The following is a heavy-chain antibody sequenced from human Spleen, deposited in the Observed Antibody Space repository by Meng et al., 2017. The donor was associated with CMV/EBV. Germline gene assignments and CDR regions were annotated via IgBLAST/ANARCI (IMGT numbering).Heavy chain of an antibody. CDR3: ASQTGENWFDP. Sequence: LTCAVYGESFSGYYWSGIRQPPGKGLEWIGEIYHSRSTNCNPSLKSRVTISVDTSKNQFALKLSSVAAADTAVYYCASQTGENWFDPWGQGTLVTVSS. J-gene: IGHJ5*02. D-gene: IGHD3-10*01. CDR2: IYHSRST. V-gene: IGHV4-34*01. CDR1: GESFSGYY.